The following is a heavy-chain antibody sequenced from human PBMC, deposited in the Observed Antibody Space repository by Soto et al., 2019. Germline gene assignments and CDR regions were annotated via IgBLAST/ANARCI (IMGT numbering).Heavy chain of an antibody. CDR3: ARISAAGKYYYGMYV. V-gene: IGHV5-51*01. Sequence: GESLKISCKGSGYSFTSYWIGWVRQMPGKGLEWMGIIYPGDSDTRYSPSFQGQATISADKSISTAYLQWSSLKASDSAMYYCARISAAGKYYYGMYVWGQGTTVTVSS. D-gene: IGHD6-13*01. CDR2: IYPGDSDT. CDR1: GYSFTSYW. J-gene: IGHJ6*02.